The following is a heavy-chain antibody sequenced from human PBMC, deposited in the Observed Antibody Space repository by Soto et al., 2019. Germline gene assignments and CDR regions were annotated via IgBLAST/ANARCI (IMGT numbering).Heavy chain of an antibody. J-gene: IGHJ4*02. CDR1: GFTFSSYE. Sequence: PGGSLRLSCAASGFTFSSYEMNWVRQAPGKGLEWVSYISSSGSTIYYADSVKGRFTISRDNAKNSLYLQMNSLRAEDTAVYYCARLLAYCGGDCYSGAHYWGQGTLVTVSS. CDR3: ARLLAYCGGDCYSGAHY. V-gene: IGHV3-48*03. D-gene: IGHD2-21*02. CDR2: ISSSGSTI.